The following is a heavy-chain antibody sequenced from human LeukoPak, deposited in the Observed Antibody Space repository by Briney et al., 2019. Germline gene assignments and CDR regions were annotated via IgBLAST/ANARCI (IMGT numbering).Heavy chain of an antibody. CDR2: ISSSGSTA. Sequence: GGSLRLSCAASGFTFSSYEMNWVRQAPGKGLEWVSYISSSGSTAYYADSVKGRFTISRDNAKNSLYLQMNSLRAEDTAVYYCARAELDTAMVNHYYYYMDVWGKGTTVTVSS. D-gene: IGHD5-18*01. CDR3: ARAELDTAMVNHYYYYMDV. V-gene: IGHV3-48*03. CDR1: GFTFSSYE. J-gene: IGHJ6*03.